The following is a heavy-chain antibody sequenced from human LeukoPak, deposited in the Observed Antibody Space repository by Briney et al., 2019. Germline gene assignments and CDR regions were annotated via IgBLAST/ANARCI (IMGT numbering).Heavy chain of an antibody. CDR3: ARGYTAMVMDY. Sequence: SETLSLTCTVSGGSISSNYWSWIRQPPGKGLERIGYIYYSGSTSYNPSLKSRVTISVDTSKNQFSLKLSPVTAADTAVYYCARGYTAMVMDYWGQGTLVTVSS. V-gene: IGHV4-59*01. D-gene: IGHD5-18*01. CDR2: IYYSGST. CDR1: GGSISSNY. J-gene: IGHJ4*02.